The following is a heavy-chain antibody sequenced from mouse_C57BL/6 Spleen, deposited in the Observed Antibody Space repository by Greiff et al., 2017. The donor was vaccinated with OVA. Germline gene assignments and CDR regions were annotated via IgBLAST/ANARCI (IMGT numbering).Heavy chain of an antibody. CDR3: ARALYYDYDGYFDV. V-gene: IGHV7-1*01. J-gene: IGHJ1*03. Sequence: EVKLVESGGGLVQSGRSLRLSCATSGFTFSDFYMEWVRQAPGKGLEWIAASRNKANDYTTEYSASVKGRFIVSRDTSQSILYLQMNALRAEDTAIYYCARALYYDYDGYFDVWGTGTTVTVSS. CDR1: GFTFSDFY. CDR2: SRNKANDYTT. D-gene: IGHD2-4*01.